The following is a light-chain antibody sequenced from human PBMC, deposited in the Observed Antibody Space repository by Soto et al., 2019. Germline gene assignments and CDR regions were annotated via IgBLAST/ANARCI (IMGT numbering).Light chain of an antibody. J-gene: IGLJ3*02. CDR3: SSYTSSRTWV. V-gene: IGLV2-14*01. CDR1: SSDIGRYND. CDR2: DVS. Sequence: QSALTQPASVSGSPGQSITISCTGTSSDIGRYNDVSWYQQHPGKAPKLMIFDVSSRPSGLSNRFSGSKSGNTASLTISGLQAEDEGDYYCSSYTSSRTWVFGGGTKLTVL.